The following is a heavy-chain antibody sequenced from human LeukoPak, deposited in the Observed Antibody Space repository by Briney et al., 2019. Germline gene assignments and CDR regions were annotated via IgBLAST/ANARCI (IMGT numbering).Heavy chain of an antibody. Sequence: GGSLRLSCAASGFTFSSYAMHWVRQAPGKGLEWVAVISYDGSNKYYADSVKGRFTISRDNSKNTLYLQMNSLRAEDTAVYYCARDLGWFDPWGQGTLVTVSS. CDR2: ISYDGSNK. V-gene: IGHV3-30-3*01. CDR3: ARDLGWFDP. CDR1: GFTFSSYA. J-gene: IGHJ5*02.